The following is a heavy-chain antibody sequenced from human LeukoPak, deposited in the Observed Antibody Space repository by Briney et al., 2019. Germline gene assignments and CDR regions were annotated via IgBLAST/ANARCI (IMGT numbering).Heavy chain of an antibody. CDR2: MNPNSGNT. J-gene: IGHJ4*02. CDR3: ARATGTTSDDY. CDR1: VYTFTSYD. D-gene: IGHD1-1*01. V-gene: IGHV1-8*01. Sequence: ASVKVSCRSSVYTFTSYDINWVRQATGQGLEWMGWMNPNSGNTGYAQKFQGRVTMTRNTSISTAYMELSSLRSEDTAVYYCARATGTTSDDYWGQGTLVTVSS.